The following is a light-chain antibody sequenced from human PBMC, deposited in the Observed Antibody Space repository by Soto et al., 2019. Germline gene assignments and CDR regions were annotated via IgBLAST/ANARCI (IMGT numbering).Light chain of an antibody. CDR2: LNTDGSH. CDR1: SGHINYA. J-gene: IGLJ2*01. Sequence: QLVLTQSPSASASLGASVKLTCTLSSGHINYAIAWHQQQPEKGPRYLMKLNTDGSHTKGDGIPDRFSGSSSGSERHLTISSLQSEDEADYYCQTWGTAIHDVVFGGGTKLTAL. V-gene: IGLV4-69*01. CDR3: QTWGTAIHDVV.